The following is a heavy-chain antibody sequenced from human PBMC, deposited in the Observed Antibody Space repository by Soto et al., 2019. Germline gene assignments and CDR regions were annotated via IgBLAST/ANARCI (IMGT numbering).Heavy chain of an antibody. CDR3: ARHGFDSSGYYSGPWYFDL. CDR2: IYYSGST. D-gene: IGHD3-22*01. Sequence: KTSETLSLTCTVSGGSISSSSYYWGWIRQPPGKGLEWIGSIYYSGSTYYNPSLKSRVTISVDTSKNQFSLKLSSVTAADTAVYYCARHGFDSSGYYSGPWYFDLWGRGTLVTVSS. J-gene: IGHJ2*01. CDR1: GGSISSSSYY. V-gene: IGHV4-39*01.